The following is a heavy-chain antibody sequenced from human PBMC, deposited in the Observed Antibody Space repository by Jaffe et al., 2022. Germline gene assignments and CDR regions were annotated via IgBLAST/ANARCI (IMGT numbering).Heavy chain of an antibody. V-gene: IGHV4-4*02. CDR3: ARSDVVVLWFGVPPHWYFDL. CDR2: IYHSGST. CDR1: GGSISSSNW. Sequence: QVQLQESGPGLVKPSGTLSLTCAVSGGSISSSNWWSWIRQPPGKGLEWIGEIYHSGSTNYNPSLKSRVTISVDKSKNQFSLKLSSVTAADTAVYYCARSDVVVLWFGVPPHWYFDLWGRGTLVTVSS. D-gene: IGHD3-10*01. J-gene: IGHJ2*01.